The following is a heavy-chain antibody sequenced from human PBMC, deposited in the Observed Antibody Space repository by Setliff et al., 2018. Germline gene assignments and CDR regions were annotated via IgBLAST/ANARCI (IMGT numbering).Heavy chain of an antibody. CDR3: TRHEDRNKCTSSSCYRENDAFDV. Sequence: LGESLKISCKASGYIFTNYWIGWVRQMPGKGLEWMGVIXPGDSDTRYSPSFQGQVTISADKSINTAYLQWSSLKASDTAIYYCTRHEDRNKCTSSSCYRENDAFDVWGQGAMVTVSS. CDR2: IXPGDSDT. V-gene: IGHV5-51*01. D-gene: IGHD2-2*01. CDR1: GYIFTNYW. J-gene: IGHJ3*01.